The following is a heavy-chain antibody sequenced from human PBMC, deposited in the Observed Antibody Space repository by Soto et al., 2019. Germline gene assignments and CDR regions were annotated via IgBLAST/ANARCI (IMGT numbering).Heavy chain of an antibody. CDR3: ARDHKEAFDI. V-gene: IGHV4-59*01. CDR1: GGSISSYF. Sequence: SETLSLTCTVSGGSISSYFLNWIRQAPGKGLEWIGYMYFNESTNYNPSLKSRVTISLDTSKSLFSLKLNSVTAADTAVYYCARDHKEAFDIRGQGTLVTVSS. CDR2: MYFNEST. J-gene: IGHJ3*02.